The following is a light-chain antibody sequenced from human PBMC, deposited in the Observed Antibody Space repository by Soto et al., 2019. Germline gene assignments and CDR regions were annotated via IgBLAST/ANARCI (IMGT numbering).Light chain of an antibody. CDR1: QGISSY. Sequence: DIQMTQSPSSLSASVGDRVTITCRASQGISSYLAWYQQKPGKVPKLLIYETSTLQSGVPSRFSGSGSGTDFTLTISSLPPEDVATYYCQKDNIAPVTFGGGTKVEIK. CDR3: QKDNIAPVT. J-gene: IGKJ4*01. V-gene: IGKV1-27*01. CDR2: ETS.